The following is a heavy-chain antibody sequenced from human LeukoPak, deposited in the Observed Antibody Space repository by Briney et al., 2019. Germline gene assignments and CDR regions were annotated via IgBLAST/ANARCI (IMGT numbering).Heavy chain of an antibody. V-gene: IGHV3-30*02. CDR3: AKDLYYYGSGSYIDY. Sequence: GGSLRLSCAASGFTFCSYGMHWVRVAPGKGQEWVAFICYDGSDKYYADSVKGRFTISRDNSKNTLYLQMNSLRAEATAVYYCAKDLYYYGSGSYIDYWGQGTLVTVSS. CDR1: GFTFCSYG. CDR2: ICYDGSDK. D-gene: IGHD3-10*01. J-gene: IGHJ4*02.